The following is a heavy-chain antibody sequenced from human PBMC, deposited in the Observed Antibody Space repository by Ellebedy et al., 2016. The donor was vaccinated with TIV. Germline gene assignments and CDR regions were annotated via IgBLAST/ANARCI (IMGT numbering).Heavy chain of an antibody. CDR2: ISSSSSYI. Sequence: GESLKISXAASGFTFSSYSMNWVRQAPRKGLEWVSSISSSSSYIYYADSVKGRFTISRDNAKNSLYLQMYSLRAEDTAVYYCARDLGPWRDYYYYGMDVWGQGTTVTVSS. J-gene: IGHJ6*02. V-gene: IGHV3-21*01. CDR1: GFTFSSYS. D-gene: IGHD3-16*01. CDR3: ARDLGPWRDYYYYGMDV.